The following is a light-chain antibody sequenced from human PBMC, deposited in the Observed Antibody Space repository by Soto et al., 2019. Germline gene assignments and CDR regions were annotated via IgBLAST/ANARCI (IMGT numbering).Light chain of an antibody. V-gene: IGKV1-5*01. CDR1: QSISSW. Sequence: DIQMTQSPATLSASLGDRVTITCRASQSISSWLAWYQQKPGKAPNLLIYDASTLHSGVPSRFSGGGSGTDFTLTISSLQPEDFATYYCQQVNVYPSTFGGGIKVDI. J-gene: IGKJ4*01. CDR2: DAS. CDR3: QQVNVYPST.